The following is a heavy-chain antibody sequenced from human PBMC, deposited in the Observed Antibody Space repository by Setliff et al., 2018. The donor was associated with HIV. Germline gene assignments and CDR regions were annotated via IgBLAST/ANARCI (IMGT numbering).Heavy chain of an antibody. Sequence: GASVKVSCKPPGHTFTNYDIHWMRRAPGQGLEWMGWMNPNSGVSGYALKFHDRVTMTRDTSITTLYMELSSLTSEDTAVYYCARGKGVGGVIITGGLDVWGKGTTVTVSS. CDR1: GHTFTNYD. CDR3: ARGKGVGGVIITGGLDV. CDR2: MNPNSGVS. D-gene: IGHD3-10*01. V-gene: IGHV1-8*01. J-gene: IGHJ6*04.